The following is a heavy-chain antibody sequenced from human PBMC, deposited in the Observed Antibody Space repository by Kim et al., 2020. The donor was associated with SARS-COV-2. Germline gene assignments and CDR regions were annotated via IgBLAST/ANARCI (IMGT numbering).Heavy chain of an antibody. D-gene: IGHD6-13*01. Sequence: GGSPRLSCAASGFTFSSYGLHWVRQAPGKGLEWVAVISYDGSNKYYADSVKGRFTISRDNSKNTLYLQMNSLRAEDTAVYYCARVLGAAAGTYYYYVMDVWGQGTTVTVSS. V-gene: IGHV3-33*05. J-gene: IGHJ6*02. CDR3: ARVLGAAAGTYYYYVMDV. CDR2: ISYDGSNK. CDR1: GFTFSSYG.